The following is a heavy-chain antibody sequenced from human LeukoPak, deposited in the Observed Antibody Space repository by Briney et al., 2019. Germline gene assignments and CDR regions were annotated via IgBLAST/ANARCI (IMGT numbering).Heavy chain of an antibody. CDR1: GFTFSSYW. CDR2: INSDGSST. D-gene: IGHD3-10*01. Sequence: PGGPLRLSCAASGFTFSSYWMHWVRQAPGKGLVWVSRINSDGSSTTYADSVKGRFTISRDNATNTLYLQMNSLRAEDTAVYYCAMSYYGSVYWGQGTLVTVSS. J-gene: IGHJ4*02. V-gene: IGHV3-74*01. CDR3: AMSYYGSVY.